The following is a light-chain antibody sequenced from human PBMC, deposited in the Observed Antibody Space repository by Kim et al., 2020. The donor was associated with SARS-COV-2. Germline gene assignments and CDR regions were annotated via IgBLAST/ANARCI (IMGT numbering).Light chain of an antibody. CDR1: KSLLDSDDAKTY. CDR2: TLS. V-gene: IGKV2-40*01. J-gene: IGKJ3*01. Sequence: SISLRPSKSLLDSDDAKTYLDRYLQKPGKLPQLLIYTLSYRASGGPGMFSGSGSGTDLTLKISRVEDEDVGVYYCMQRIEFPPFTFGPGTKVDIK. CDR3: MQRIEFPPFT.